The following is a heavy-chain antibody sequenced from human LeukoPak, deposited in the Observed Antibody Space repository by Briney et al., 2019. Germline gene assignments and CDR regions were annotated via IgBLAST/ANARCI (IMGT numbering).Heavy chain of an antibody. CDR3: ARDIRWSSSWYYYGMDV. CDR1: GGSVSSGSYY. CDR2: IYYSGST. J-gene: IGHJ6*02. Sequence: SETLSLTCTVSGGSVSSGSYYWSWIRQPPGKGLEWIGYIYYSGSTNYNPSLKSRVTISVDTSKNQFSLKLSSVTAADTAVYYCARDIRWSSSWYYYGMDVWGQGTTVTVSS. D-gene: IGHD6-13*01. V-gene: IGHV4-61*01.